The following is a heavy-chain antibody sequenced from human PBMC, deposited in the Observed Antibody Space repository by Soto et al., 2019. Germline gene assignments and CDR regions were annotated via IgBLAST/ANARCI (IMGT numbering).Heavy chain of an antibody. Sequence: HPEGSLRLSCAASGFTFSSYAMSWVRQAPGKGLEWVLAISGSGDSTYYADSVKGRFTISRDNSKNTLYLQMNSLRAEDTAVYYCAKVGIEVLVAAMIDYWGQGTLVTVSS. CDR3: AKVGIEVLVAAMIDY. V-gene: IGHV3-23*01. CDR2: ISGSGDST. J-gene: IGHJ4*02. CDR1: GFTFSSYA. D-gene: IGHD2-15*01.